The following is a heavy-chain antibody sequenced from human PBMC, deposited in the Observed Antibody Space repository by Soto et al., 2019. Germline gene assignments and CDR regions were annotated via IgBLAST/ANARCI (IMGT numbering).Heavy chain of an antibody. CDR2: INPSGTTT. Sequence: QVQLVQSGAEVKKPGASVKVSCKASGYTFTSFYMHWVRQAPGQGLEWMGIINPSGTTTDYAQKFQGRATMTRDTSTSTYYMELSSLTSEDTAVYYCAKPQIVRHYDYGMEVLGQATAVTVSS. D-gene: IGHD3-16*02. J-gene: IGHJ6*02. CDR3: AKPQIVRHYDYGMEV. CDR1: GYTFTSFY. V-gene: IGHV1-46*01.